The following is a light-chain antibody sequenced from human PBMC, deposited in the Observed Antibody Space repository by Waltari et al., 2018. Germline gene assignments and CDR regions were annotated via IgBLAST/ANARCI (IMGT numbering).Light chain of an antibody. CDR1: QSVSRP. J-gene: IGKJ1*01. V-gene: IGKV3-20*01. CDR2: GAS. CDR3: QHYVSLPAT. Sequence: EIVLPQSPGTLFLSPGEGATRSCRASQSVSRPLAWYQQKPGQAPRLLIDGASRRATGIPDRFSGSGSGTDFSLTISRLEPDDSAVYFCQHYVSLPATFGQGTKVEIK.